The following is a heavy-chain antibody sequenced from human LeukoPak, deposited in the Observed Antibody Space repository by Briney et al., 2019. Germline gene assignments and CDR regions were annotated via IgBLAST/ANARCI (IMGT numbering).Heavy chain of an antibody. J-gene: IGHJ3*02. CDR2: ISSSSTTI. CDR3: ARFKAASDI. Sequence: GGSLRLSCAASGFSFSTYSMNWVRRAPGKGLEWVSYISSSSTTIYYTDSVKGRFTISRDNAKNSLYLQMDSLRDEDTAVYYCARFKAASDIWGQGTMVTVSS. CDR1: GFSFSTYS. V-gene: IGHV3-48*02.